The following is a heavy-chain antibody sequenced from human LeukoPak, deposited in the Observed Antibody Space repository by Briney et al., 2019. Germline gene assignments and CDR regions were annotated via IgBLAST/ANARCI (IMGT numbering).Heavy chain of an antibody. D-gene: IGHD3-9*01. J-gene: IGHJ4*02. Sequence: ASVKVSCKASGYTFTNYYMHWVRQAPGQGLEWMGWINPNSGGTNYAQKFQGRVTMTRDTSISTAYMELSRLRSDDTAVYYCARDGGGLNDIHADYWGQGTLVTVSS. CDR2: INPNSGGT. CDR3: ARDGGGLNDIHADY. CDR1: GYTFTNYY. V-gene: IGHV1-2*02.